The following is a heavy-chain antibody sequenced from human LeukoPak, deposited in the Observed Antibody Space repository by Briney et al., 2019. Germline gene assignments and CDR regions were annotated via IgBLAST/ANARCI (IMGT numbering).Heavy chain of an antibody. Sequence: GGSLRLSCAASGFTFSSYSMNWVRQAPGKGLEWVSYISSSSSTIYYADSVKGRFTISRDNAKNSLYLQMNSLRAEDTAVYYCAREGYCSSTSCSYFDYWGQGTLVTVSS. CDR1: GFTFSSYS. J-gene: IGHJ4*02. V-gene: IGHV3-48*04. CDR3: AREGYCSSTSCSYFDY. CDR2: ISSSSSTI. D-gene: IGHD2-2*01.